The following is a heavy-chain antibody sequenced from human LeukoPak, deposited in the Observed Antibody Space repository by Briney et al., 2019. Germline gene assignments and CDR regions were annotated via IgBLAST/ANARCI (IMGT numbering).Heavy chain of an antibody. Sequence: GGSLRLSCAASGFTFSSYGMHWVRQAPGKGLEYVSAISRNGGSTYYADSVKGRFTISRDNSKNTLYLQMSSLRAEDTAVYYCVKGYCSDGTCYSPFDYWGQGTLVTVSS. CDR1: GFTFSSYG. D-gene: IGHD2-15*01. CDR3: VKGYCSDGTCYSPFDY. V-gene: IGHV3-64D*06. CDR2: ISRNGGST. J-gene: IGHJ4*02.